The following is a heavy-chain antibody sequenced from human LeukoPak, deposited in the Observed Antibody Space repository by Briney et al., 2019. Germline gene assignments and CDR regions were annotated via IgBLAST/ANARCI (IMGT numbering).Heavy chain of an antibody. J-gene: IGHJ6*02. CDR2: IRYDGSNK. CDR1: GCTFSSYG. V-gene: IGHV3-30*02. CDR3: AKGVYYYYGMDV. Sequence: GGSLRLSCAASGCTFSSYGMHWVRQAPGKGLEWVAFIRYDGSNKYYADSVKGRFTISRDNSKNTLYVQMNSLRAEDTAVYYCAKGVYYYYGMDVWGQGTTVTVSS.